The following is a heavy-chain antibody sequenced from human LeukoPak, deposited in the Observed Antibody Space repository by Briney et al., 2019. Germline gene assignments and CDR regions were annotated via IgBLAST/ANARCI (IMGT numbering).Heavy chain of an antibody. CDR3: AKEGGLVLREATINY. D-gene: IGHD5-12*01. Sequence: GGSLRLSCAASGFTFTSYAMSWVRQAPGKGLEWVSSFSGSGGTTYYADCMKGRFTISRDNSRNTLYLQMNSLRAEDTAIYYCAKEGGLVLREATINYWGQGTLVAVSS. J-gene: IGHJ4*02. CDR2: FSGSGGTT. V-gene: IGHV3-23*01. CDR1: GFTFTSYA.